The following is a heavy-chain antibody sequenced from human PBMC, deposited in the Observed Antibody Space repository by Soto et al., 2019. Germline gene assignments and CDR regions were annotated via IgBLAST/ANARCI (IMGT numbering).Heavy chain of an antibody. CDR2: IYTSGST. D-gene: IGHD3-10*01. CDR3: ASQGGSGSYYNDYYRMDV. J-gene: IGHJ6*02. V-gene: IGHV4-4*07. CDR1: GGSISSYY. Sequence: WETLSLTCTVSGGSISSYYWSWIRQPAGKGLEWIGRIYTSGSTNYNPSLKSRVTMSVDTSKNQFSLKLNSVTAADTAVYYCASQGGSGSYYNDYYRMDVWGQGTTVTVSS.